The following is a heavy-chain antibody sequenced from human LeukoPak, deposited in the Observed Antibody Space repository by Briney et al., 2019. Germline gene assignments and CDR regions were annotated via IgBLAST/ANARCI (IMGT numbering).Heavy chain of an antibody. CDR3: ARVSLDQQPLDY. V-gene: IGHV3-48*01. CDR2: INSGSSTM. CDR1: GFTFNSYS. Sequence: GGSLRLSCVVSGFTFNSYSMNWVRQAPGKGLEWVSYINSGSSTMDYADSVKGRFTISRDNAKNSLYLQMNSLRAEDTAVYYCARVSLDQQPLDYWGQGTLVTVSS. D-gene: IGHD6-13*01. J-gene: IGHJ4*02.